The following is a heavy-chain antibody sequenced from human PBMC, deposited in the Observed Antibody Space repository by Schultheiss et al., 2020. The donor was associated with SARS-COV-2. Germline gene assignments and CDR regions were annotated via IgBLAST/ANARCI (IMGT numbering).Heavy chain of an antibody. V-gene: IGHV3-66*04. CDR2: IYSGGST. CDR1: GFPYNYYT. J-gene: IGHJ6*02. D-gene: IGHD3-16*01. Sequence: GGSLRLSCAASGFPYNYYTMNWVRQTSGKGLEWVPVIYSGGSTYYADSVKGRFTISRDSAKNSLYLQMNSLRAEDTAVYYCARQGGYYYYYGMDVWGQGTTVTVSS. CDR3: ARQGGYYYYYGMDV.